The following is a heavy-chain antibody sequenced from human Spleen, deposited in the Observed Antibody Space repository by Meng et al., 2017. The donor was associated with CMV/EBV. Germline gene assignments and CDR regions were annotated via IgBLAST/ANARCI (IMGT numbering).Heavy chain of an antibody. Sequence: ASVKVSCKASGYTFSIYGVTWVRQAPGQGLEWMGWISARNGNTKYAQKVQGRVTLTTDTSASTSYLEVGSLRSDDTAGYYCARVIPRNIAARWFLDYWGQGTPVTVSS. CDR2: ISARNGNT. CDR3: ARVIPRNIAARWFLDY. J-gene: IGHJ4*02. V-gene: IGHV1-18*01. CDR1: GYTFSIYG. D-gene: IGHD6-6*01.